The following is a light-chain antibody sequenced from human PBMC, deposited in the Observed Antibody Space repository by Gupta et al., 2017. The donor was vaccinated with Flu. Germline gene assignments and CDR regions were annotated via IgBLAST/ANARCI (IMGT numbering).Light chain of an antibody. CDR2: KDN. J-gene: IGLJ1*01. CDR1: ALPNQY. Sequence: SYELTQPPSVSVSPGQTARITCSGDALPNQYAYWYQQKPGQAPVVVIYKDNERPSGIPERFSGSSSETTVTLTISGVQAEDEADYYCQSADASGTSYVFGNGTKVIVL. V-gene: IGLV3-25*02. CDR3: QSADASGTSYV.